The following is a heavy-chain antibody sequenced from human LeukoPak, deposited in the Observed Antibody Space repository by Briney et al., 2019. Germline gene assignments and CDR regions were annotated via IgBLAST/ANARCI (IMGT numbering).Heavy chain of an antibody. D-gene: IGHD3/OR15-3a*01. CDR1: GGSVHRSF. Sequence: PSETLSLTCVVSGGSVHRSFWTWVRQPPGKGLEWIGRIYSSGTTDYSPSLKSRLTIAIDTSKNQFSLRLASGTAADTAVYYCGRRPAVDGPIDNWGQGILVAVSS. CDR3: GRRPAVDGPIDN. V-gene: IGHV4-59*02. CDR2: IYSSGTT. J-gene: IGHJ4*02.